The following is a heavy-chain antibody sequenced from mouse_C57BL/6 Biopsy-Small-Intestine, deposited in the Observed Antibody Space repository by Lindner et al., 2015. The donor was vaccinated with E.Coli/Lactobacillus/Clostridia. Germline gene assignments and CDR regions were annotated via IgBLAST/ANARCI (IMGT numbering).Heavy chain of an antibody. D-gene: IGHD1-1*01. V-gene: IGHV1-82*01. CDR2: IYPGDGDT. Sequence: VQLQESGPELVKPGASVKISCKASGYAFSSSWMNWVKQRPGKGLEWIGRIYPGDGDTNYNGKFKGKATFTADTSSNTAYMQLSSLTTEDSAVYYCARSPTTVPYYAMDYWGQGTSVTVSS. J-gene: IGHJ4*01. CDR1: GYAFSSSW. CDR3: ARSPTTVPYYAMDY.